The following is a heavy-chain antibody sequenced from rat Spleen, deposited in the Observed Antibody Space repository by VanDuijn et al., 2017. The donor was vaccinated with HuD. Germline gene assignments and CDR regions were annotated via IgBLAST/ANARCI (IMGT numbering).Heavy chain of an antibody. J-gene: IGHJ2*01. CDR3: TTDSTIAAIGY. CDR1: GFTFSNYG. D-gene: IGHD1-2*01. Sequence: EVQLVESGGGLVQPGRSLKLSCAASGFTFSNYGMHWIRQAPTKGLEWVATISSDGGRNFYRDPVKGRFTISRDNATSSLYLQMDSLRSEDTATYYCTTDSTIAAIGYWGQGVMVTVSS. CDR2: ISSDGGRN. V-gene: IGHV5-19*01.